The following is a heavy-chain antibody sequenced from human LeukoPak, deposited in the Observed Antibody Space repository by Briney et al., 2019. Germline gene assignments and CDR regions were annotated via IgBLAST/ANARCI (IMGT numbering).Heavy chain of an antibody. CDR2: IHNSGST. CDR1: GGSVGSRGYY. J-gene: IGHJ5*02. CDR3: ASGVDKWWFDP. Sequence: PSETLSLTCTVSGGSVGSRGYYWTWIRQSPERGLEWLGYIHNSGSTYYTPSLKSRVTISVDKSKNQFSLNLTSVTAADTAMYYCASGVDKWWFDPWGQGTLVTVSS. D-gene: IGHD5-12*01. V-gene: IGHV4-30-2*06.